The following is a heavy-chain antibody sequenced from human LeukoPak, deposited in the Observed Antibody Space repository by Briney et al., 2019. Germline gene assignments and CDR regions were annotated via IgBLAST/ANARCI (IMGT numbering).Heavy chain of an antibody. Sequence: SETLSLTCSVSGGSISNSRYYWGWIRQPPGKGPEWIGTIYYSGSTYYNPSLNSRVTISMDTSKNQFLLRLSSVIAADTAVYYCARRVQIYYGSGPFDHWGQGNLVTVSS. D-gene: IGHD3-10*01. CDR2: IYYSGST. J-gene: IGHJ4*02. CDR3: ARRVQIYYGSGPFDH. V-gene: IGHV4-39*01. CDR1: GGSISNSRYY.